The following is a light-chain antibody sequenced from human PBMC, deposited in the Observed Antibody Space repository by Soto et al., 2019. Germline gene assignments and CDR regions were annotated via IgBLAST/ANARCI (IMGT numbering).Light chain of an antibody. V-gene: IGKV1-5*01. CDR3: QQYNSSPLT. Sequence: DFQMTQSPSTLSASVGDRVTITCRANQSISSWLAWYQQQPGKAPELLIYEASSLQSGVPSRFSGSGSGTEFTLTISILQPDDFATYYCQQYNSSPLTYGGGTKAEIK. J-gene: IGKJ4*01. CDR2: EAS. CDR1: QSISSW.